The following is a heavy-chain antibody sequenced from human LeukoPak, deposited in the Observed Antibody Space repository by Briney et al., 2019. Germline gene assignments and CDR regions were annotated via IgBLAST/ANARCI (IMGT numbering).Heavy chain of an antibody. D-gene: IGHD2-2*01. J-gene: IGHJ5*02. CDR1: GYTFTSYG. CDR3: AKSGCSSTSCYGLFSGWFDP. Sequence: ASVKVSCKASGYTFTSYGISWVRQAPGQGLEWMGWISAYNGNTNYAQKLQGRVTMTTDTSTSTAYMELRSLRSDDTAVYYCAKSGCSSTSCYGLFSGWFDPWGQGTLVTVSS. CDR2: ISAYNGNT. V-gene: IGHV1-18*01.